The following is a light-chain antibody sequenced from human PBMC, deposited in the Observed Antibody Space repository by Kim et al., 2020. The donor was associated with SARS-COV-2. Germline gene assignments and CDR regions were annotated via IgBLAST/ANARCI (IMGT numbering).Light chain of an antibody. Sequence: ASLGDIVTISCRASPDISNSLAWFQLKPGKAPKLLIYAASALQPGVPSRFSGSGSGTDFTLTVTSLQPEDVATYYCQKCDSAPWTFGQGTKVDIK. CDR2: AAS. J-gene: IGKJ1*01. CDR1: PDISNS. V-gene: IGKV1-27*01. CDR3: QKCDSAPWT.